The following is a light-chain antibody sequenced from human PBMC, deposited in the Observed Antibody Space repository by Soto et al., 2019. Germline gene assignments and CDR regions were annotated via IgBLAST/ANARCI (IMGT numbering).Light chain of an antibody. CDR2: DAS. CDR1: QSISSW. J-gene: IGKJ5*01. Sequence: DMPMTQSPTTLSASVGDRVTITCRASQSISSWLAWYQQKPGKAPKLLIYDASSLESGVPSRFSGSGSGTEFTLTISSLQPDDFATYYCQQSYSIPITFGQGTRLEIK. V-gene: IGKV1-5*01. CDR3: QQSYSIPIT.